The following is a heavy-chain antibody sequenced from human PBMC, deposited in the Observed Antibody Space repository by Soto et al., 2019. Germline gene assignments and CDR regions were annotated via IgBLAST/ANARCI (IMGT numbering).Heavy chain of an antibody. Sequence: PSETLSLTCTVAGGSISSYYWSWIRQPPGKGLEWIGYIYYSGSTNYNPSLKSRVTISVDTSKNQFSLKLSSVTAADTAVYYCAGTLAVADLPHGGLWWFDPWGQGTLVTASS. D-gene: IGHD6-19*01. J-gene: IGHJ5*02. V-gene: IGHV4-59*01. CDR2: IYYSGST. CDR1: GGSISSYY. CDR3: AGTLAVADLPHGGLWWFDP.